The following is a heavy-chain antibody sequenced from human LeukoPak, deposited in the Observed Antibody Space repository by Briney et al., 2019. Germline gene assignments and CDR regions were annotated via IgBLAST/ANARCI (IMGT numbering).Heavy chain of an antibody. V-gene: IGHV3-23*01. Sequence: GGSLRLSCAASGFTFSTYAMSWVRQAPGKGLERVSVISDSGGDTSYADSVKGRLTISRDNSKNTLYLQMNSLRAEDTAVYYCAREFYVSMVRGVLDYWGQGTLVTVSS. CDR2: ISDSGGDT. CDR1: GFTFSTYA. D-gene: IGHD3-10*01. CDR3: AREFYVSMVRGVLDY. J-gene: IGHJ4*02.